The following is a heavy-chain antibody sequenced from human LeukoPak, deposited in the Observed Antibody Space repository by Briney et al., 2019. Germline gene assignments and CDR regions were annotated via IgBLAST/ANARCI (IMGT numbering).Heavy chain of an antibody. D-gene: IGHD4-17*01. CDR2: IYYSGST. CDR1: GGSISSYY. V-gene: IGHV4-59*01. Sequence: SETLSLTCTVSGGSISSYYWSWIRQPPGKGLEWIGYIYYSGSTNYNPSLKSRVTISVDTSKNQFSLKLSSVTAADTAVYYCARDRTVTTSFYYYYGMDVWGQGTTVTVSS. CDR3: ARDRTVTTSFYYYYGMDV. J-gene: IGHJ6*02.